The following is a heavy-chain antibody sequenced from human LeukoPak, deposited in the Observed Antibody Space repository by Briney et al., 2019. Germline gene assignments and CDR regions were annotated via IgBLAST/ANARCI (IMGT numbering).Heavy chain of an antibody. CDR1: GYTFTSYG. CDR3: ARDSYLGATGVVVDAFDI. CDR2: ISAYNGNT. J-gene: IGHJ3*02. Sequence: ASVKVSCKASGYTFTSYGISWVRQAPGQGLEWMGWISAYNGNTNYAQKLQGRVTMTTDTSTSTAYMELRSLRSDDTAVYYCARDSYLGATGVVVDAFDIWGQGTMVTVSS. V-gene: IGHV1-18*01. D-gene: IGHD1-26*01.